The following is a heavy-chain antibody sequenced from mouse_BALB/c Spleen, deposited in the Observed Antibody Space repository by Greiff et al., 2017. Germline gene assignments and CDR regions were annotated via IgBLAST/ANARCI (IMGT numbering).Heavy chain of an antibody. Sequence: VKLMESGAELVRPGSSVKISCKASGYAFSSYWMNWVKQRPGQGLEWIGQIYPGDGDTNYNGKFKGKATLTADKSSSTAYMQLSSLTSEDSAVYFCARYLDYWGQGTSVTVSS. CDR2: IYPGDGDT. CDR1: GYAFSSYW. CDR3: ARYLDY. J-gene: IGHJ4*01. V-gene: IGHV1-80*01.